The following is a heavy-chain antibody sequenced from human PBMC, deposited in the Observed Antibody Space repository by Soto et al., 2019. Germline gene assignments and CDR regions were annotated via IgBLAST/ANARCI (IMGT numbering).Heavy chain of an antibody. V-gene: IGHV5-51*01. CDR1: GYSFTSYW. D-gene: IGHD2-2*01. Sequence: PGESLKIACKGSGYSFTSYWIGWVRQMPGKGLEWMGIIYPGDSDTRYSPSFQGQVTISADKSISTAYLQWSSLKASDTAMYYCARDWVYCSSTSCSTPSSYGMDVWGQGTTVTVSS. J-gene: IGHJ6*02. CDR3: ARDWVYCSSTSCSTPSSYGMDV. CDR2: IYPGDSDT.